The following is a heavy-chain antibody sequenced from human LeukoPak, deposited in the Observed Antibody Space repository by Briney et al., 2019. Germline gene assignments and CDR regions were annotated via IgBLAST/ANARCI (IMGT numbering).Heavy chain of an antibody. CDR3: AREEGSYPESLDY. Sequence: ASVKVSCKASGYTFTGYYIHWVRQAPGQALEWMGWINPNSGDTNYAQKFQGRVTMTRDTSTSTAYMELNRLTYDDTAVYYCAREEGSYPESLDYWGQGTLVTVSS. CDR1: GYTFTGYY. D-gene: IGHD1-26*01. J-gene: IGHJ4*02. CDR2: INPNSGDT. V-gene: IGHV1-2*02.